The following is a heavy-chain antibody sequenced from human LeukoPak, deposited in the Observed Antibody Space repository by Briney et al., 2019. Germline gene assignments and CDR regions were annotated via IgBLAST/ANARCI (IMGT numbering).Heavy chain of an antibody. CDR1: GYTFTGYY. V-gene: IGHV1-18*04. Sequence: WASVKVSCKASGYTFTGYYIHWVRQAPGQGLEWMGWISAYNGNTNYAQKLQGRVTMTTDTSTSTAYMELRSLRSDDTAVYYCAITRRELWAFDIWGQGTMVTVSS. CDR2: ISAYNGNT. CDR3: AITRRELWAFDI. D-gene: IGHD1-26*01. J-gene: IGHJ3*02.